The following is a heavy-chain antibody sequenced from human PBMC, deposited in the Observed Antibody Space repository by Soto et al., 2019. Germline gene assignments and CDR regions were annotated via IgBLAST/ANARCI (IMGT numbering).Heavy chain of an antibody. CDR1: GGSISSNNYY. Sequence: SETLSLTCPVSGGSISSNNYYWGWIRQPPGKGLEWIGSIYYSGSTYYNPSLKSRVTISIDTSKNQFSLKLSSVTAADTAVYYCAGRGYCTNGVCYTEAYEAFDIWGQGTMVTVSS. CDR3: AGRGYCTNGVCYTEAYEAFDI. D-gene: IGHD2-8*01. V-gene: IGHV4-39*01. J-gene: IGHJ3*02. CDR2: IYYSGST.